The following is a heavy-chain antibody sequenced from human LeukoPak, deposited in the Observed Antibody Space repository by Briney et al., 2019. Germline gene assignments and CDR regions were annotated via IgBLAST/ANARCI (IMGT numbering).Heavy chain of an antibody. V-gene: IGHV4-59*01. J-gene: IGHJ3*02. CDR2: IYYSGST. CDR1: GGSISSYY. CDR3: ARTLMSFDI. D-gene: IGHD3-16*01. Sequence: SETLSLTCTVSGGSISSYYWSWIRQPPGKGLEWIGYIYYSGSTNYNPSLRSRVTISVDTSKNQFSLKLSSVTAADTAVYYCARTLMSFDIWGQGTMVTVSS.